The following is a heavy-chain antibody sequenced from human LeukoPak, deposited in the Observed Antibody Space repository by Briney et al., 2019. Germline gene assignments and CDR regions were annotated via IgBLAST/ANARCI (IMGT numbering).Heavy chain of an antibody. CDR3: ARHPELYFFDY. CDR1: GVSISTYY. CDR2: ISCSGST. V-gene: IGHV4-59*08. Sequence: PSETLSLTCTVSGVSISTYYWSWIRQPPGQGLEWIGYISCSGSTNYNPSLKSRVTISADTSKNQVSLTLSSVTAADTAVYYCARHPELYFFDYWGQGTLVTVSS. D-gene: IGHD3-10*01. J-gene: IGHJ4*02.